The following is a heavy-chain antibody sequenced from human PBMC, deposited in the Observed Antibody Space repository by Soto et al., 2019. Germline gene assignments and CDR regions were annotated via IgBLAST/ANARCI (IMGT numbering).Heavy chain of an antibody. Sequence: PSETLSLTCAVSRGYISSSNWWSWVRQPPGKGLEWIGEIYHSGSTNYNPSLKSRVTISVDKSKNQFSLKLSSVTAADTAVYYCARAGGYDYYYYYMDVWGKGTTVTVSS. CDR2: IYHSGST. J-gene: IGHJ6*03. CDR3: ARAGGYDYYYYYMDV. V-gene: IGHV4-4*02. D-gene: IGHD5-12*01. CDR1: RGYISSSNW.